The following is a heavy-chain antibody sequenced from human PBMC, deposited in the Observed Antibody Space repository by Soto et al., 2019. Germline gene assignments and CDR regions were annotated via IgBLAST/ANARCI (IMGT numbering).Heavy chain of an antibody. Sequence: ASVKVSCKASGYAFTSYAMHWVRQAPGQRLEWMGWINAGNGNTKYSQKFQGRVTITRDTSASTAYMELSSLRSEDTAVYYCARGPWIQLWLRYYYGMDVWGQGTTVTVSS. D-gene: IGHD5-18*01. CDR1: GYAFTSYA. CDR2: INAGNGNT. J-gene: IGHJ6*02. V-gene: IGHV1-3*01. CDR3: ARGPWIQLWLRYYYGMDV.